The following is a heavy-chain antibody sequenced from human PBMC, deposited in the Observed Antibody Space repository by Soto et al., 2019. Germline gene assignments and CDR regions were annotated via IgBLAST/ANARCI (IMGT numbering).Heavy chain of an antibody. CDR3: ARYIYGYVDY. Sequence: QVQLVESGGGLVKPGGSLSFSCPASELPLVDTYLSWIRQPPGKGLEGVSYITSSISNTTYADSVKGRFTISRDNAKNSLYLQMNSLRAEDTAVYYCARYIYGYVDYWGQGTLVTVSS. CDR2: ITSSISNT. V-gene: IGHV3-11*06. CDR1: ELPLVDTY. J-gene: IGHJ4*02. D-gene: IGHD5-18*01.